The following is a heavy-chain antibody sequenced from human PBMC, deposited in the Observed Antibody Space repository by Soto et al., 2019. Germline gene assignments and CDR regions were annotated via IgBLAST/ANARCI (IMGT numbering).Heavy chain of an antibody. J-gene: IGHJ4*02. D-gene: IGHD6-13*01. V-gene: IGHV4-59*01. CDR3: ARGVAAAGHFDY. Sequence: QVQLQESGPGLVKPSETLSLTCTVSGGSISSYYWSWIRQPPGKGLEWIGYIYYSGSTNYNPSLKSRVTISVDTSKNQFSLKLSSVTAADTAVYYCARGVAAAGHFDYWGQGTLVTVSS. CDR1: GGSISSYY. CDR2: IYYSGST.